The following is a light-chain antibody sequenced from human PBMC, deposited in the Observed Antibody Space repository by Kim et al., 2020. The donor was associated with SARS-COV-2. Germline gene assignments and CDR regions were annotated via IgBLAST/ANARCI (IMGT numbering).Light chain of an antibody. V-gene: IGKV1-27*01. CDR2: AAS. CDR1: QDIGNY. Sequence: TITCRASQDIGNYLAWYQQRPGKVPDLLIYAASSLQSGVPSRFSGSGSGTDFTLTINSLQPEDAATYYCQRYNSGPPVAFGQGTKLEI. CDR3: QRYNSGPPVA. J-gene: IGKJ2*01.